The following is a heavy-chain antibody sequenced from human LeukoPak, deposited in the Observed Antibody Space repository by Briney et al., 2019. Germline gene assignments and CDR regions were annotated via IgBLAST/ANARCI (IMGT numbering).Heavy chain of an antibody. CDR1: GGSISSSSYY. J-gene: IGHJ5*02. CDR2: IYYSGST. Sequence: SETLSLTCTVSGGSISSSSYYWGWIRQPPGKGLEWIGSIYYSGSTLYNPSLKSRVTISVDTSKNQFSLKLSSVTAADTAVYYCARHYFGLLSLSWFDPWGQGTLVTVSS. CDR3: ARHYFGLLSLSWFDP. D-gene: IGHD3-10*01. V-gene: IGHV4-39*01.